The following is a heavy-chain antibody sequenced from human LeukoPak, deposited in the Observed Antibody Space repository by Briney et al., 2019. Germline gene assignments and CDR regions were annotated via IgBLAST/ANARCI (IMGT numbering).Heavy chain of an antibody. CDR3: ARNWDVVAARGPWDY. CDR1: GFTFSSYW. V-gene: IGHV3-7*01. CDR2: IKQDGSEK. D-gene: IGHD6-6*01. J-gene: IGHJ4*02. Sequence: GGSLRLSCAASGFTFSSYWMSWVRQAPGKGLEWVANIKQDGSEKYYVDSVKGRFTISRDNAKNSLYLQMNSLRAEDTAVYYCARNWDVVAARGPWDYWGQGTLVTVSS.